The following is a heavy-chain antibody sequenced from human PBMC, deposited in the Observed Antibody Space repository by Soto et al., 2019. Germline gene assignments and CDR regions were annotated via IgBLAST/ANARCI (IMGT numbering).Heavy chain of an antibody. CDR1: GASITENH. J-gene: IGHJ4*02. Sequence: NPSETLSLTCTVSGASITENHWSWIRQFPGKGLEWIGYFFYSGSPKYNPSLKSRVSIYVDTSKNQFSLKLSSVTAADTAVHYCARGGGRWPEVDQWGQGTLVTVSS. CDR2: FFYSGSP. V-gene: IGHV4-59*01. CDR3: ARGGGRWPEVDQ. D-gene: IGHD1-26*01.